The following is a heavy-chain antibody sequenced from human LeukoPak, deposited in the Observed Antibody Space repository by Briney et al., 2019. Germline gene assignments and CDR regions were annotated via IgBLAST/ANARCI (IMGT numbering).Heavy chain of an antibody. J-gene: IGHJ4*02. V-gene: IGHV3-30*04. CDR2: ISYDGSNK. CDR1: GFPFGSYA. D-gene: IGHD3-10*01. Sequence: GGSLILSCAASGFPFGSYAMHWVRPAPGKGLEWVAVISYDGSNKYYADSVKGRFTISRDNSKNTLYLQMNSLRAEDTAVYYCARAMPPTARALWFGELPGDFDYWGQGTLVTVSS. CDR3: ARAMPPTARALWFGELPGDFDY.